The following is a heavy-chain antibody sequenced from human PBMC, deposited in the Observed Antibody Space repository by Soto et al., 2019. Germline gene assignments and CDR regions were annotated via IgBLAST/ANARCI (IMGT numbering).Heavy chain of an antibody. V-gene: IGHV4-59*01. Sequence: SETLSLTCTVSGGSISSYYWSWIRQPPGKGLEWIGYIYYSGSTNYNPSLKSRVTISVDTSKNQFSLKLSSVTAADTAVYYCASPPPRFGMDVWGQGTTVTVSS. CDR3: ASPPPRFGMDV. J-gene: IGHJ6*02. CDR1: GGSISSYY. CDR2: IYYSGST.